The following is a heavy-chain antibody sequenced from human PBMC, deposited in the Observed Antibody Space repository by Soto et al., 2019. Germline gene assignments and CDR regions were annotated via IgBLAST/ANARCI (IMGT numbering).Heavy chain of an antibody. CDR1: SGTISSRSHY. CDR3: ARQGRNTRIVLLKHYATDF. J-gene: IGHJ6*02. Sequence: QLLLQEAGPRLVEPSETLSLTCTFSSGTISSRSHYWAWIRQPQGKGLEWIGVIDDSGSTHYSESLKSRVTISVDTSKNQFSLKLSSVNATDTAVYYCARQGRNTRIVLLKHYATDFWGQGTAVTVSS. V-gene: IGHV4-39*01. CDR2: IDDSGST. D-gene: IGHD3-22*01.